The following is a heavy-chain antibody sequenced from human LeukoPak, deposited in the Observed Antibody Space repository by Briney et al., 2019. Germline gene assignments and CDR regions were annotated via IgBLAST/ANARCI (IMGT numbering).Heavy chain of an antibody. CDR2: IKQDGSEK. CDR1: GFTFSSYW. J-gene: IGHJ4*02. V-gene: IGHV3-7*01. Sequence: PGGSLRLSCAASGFTFSSYWMSWVRQAPGKGLEWVANIKQDGSEKYYVDSVKGRFTISRDNAKNPLYLQMNSLRAEDTAVHYCARLRYFDWSDCDYWGQGTLVTVSS. D-gene: IGHD3-9*01. CDR3: ARLRYFDWSDCDY.